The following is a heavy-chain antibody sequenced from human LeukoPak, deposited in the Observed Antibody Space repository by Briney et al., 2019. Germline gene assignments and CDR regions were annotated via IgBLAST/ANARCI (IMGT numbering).Heavy chain of an antibody. J-gene: IGHJ5*02. CDR2: IYPSGST. V-gene: IGHV4-61*02. CDR3: VTGREGWFGP. CDR1: GDSISSGSDY. Sequence: SETLSLTCTVSGDSISSGSDYWSWIRQPAGKGLEWIGRIYPSGSTNYNPSLKSRVTISVDTSKNQFSLKLGSVTAADTAVYYCVTGREGWFGPWGQGTLVTVSS.